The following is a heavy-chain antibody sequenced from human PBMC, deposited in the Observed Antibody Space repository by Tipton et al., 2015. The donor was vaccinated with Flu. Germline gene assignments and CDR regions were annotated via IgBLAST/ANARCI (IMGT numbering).Heavy chain of an antibody. V-gene: IGHV4-34*01. Sequence: TLSLTCAVNDGSFLNYVWTWIRQSPGKGLEWIGETNHSGGTKYNPSLKSRVTISLDTSKNHFSLRLSSATAADTALYYCARDLRGYSGYTGGDAFDLWGPGIMVTVSS. CDR2: TNHSGGT. D-gene: IGHD5-12*01. J-gene: IGHJ3*01. CDR1: DGSFLNYV. CDR3: ARDLRGYSGYTGGDAFDL.